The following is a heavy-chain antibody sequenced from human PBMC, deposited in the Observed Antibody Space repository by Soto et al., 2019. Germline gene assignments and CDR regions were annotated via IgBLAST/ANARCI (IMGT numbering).Heavy chain of an antibody. V-gene: IGHV4-59*01. CDR2: IYYSGST. Sequence: SETLSLTCTVSGGSISSYYWSWIRQPPGKGLEWIGYIYYSGSTNYNPSLKSRVTISVDTSKNQFSLKLSSVTAADMAVYYCARAAGTYSSSLSWFDPWGQGTLVTVSS. CDR1: GGSISSYY. J-gene: IGHJ5*02. CDR3: ARAAGTYSSSLSWFDP. D-gene: IGHD6-6*01.